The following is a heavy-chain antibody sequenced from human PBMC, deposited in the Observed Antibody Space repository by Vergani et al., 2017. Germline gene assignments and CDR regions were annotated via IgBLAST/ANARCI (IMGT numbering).Heavy chain of an antibody. J-gene: IGHJ5*02. CDR2: IYHSGST. V-gene: IGHV4-38-2*01. CDR1: GYSISSGYY. CDR3: ARGEVVVVPAAIENCFDP. D-gene: IGHD2-2*02. Sequence: QVQLQESGPGLVKPSETLSLTCAVSGYSISSGYYWGWLRQPPGKGLEWIGSIYHSGSTYYHPSLKSRVTISVDTSKNQFSLKLSSVTAADTAVYYCARGEVVVVPAAIENCFDPWGQGTLVTVSS.